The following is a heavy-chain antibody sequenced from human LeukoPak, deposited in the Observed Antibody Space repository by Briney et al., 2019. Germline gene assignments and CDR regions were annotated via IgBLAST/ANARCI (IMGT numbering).Heavy chain of an antibody. CDR1: GFTFSSYG. Sequence: PGGSLRLSCAASGFTFSSYGMHWVRQAPGKGLEWVAVIWYDGSNKYYADSVKGRFTISRDNAKNTLYLQMNGLTAEDTAIYYCVRSMSGRNDLWGQGTLVSVSA. V-gene: IGHV3-33*03. J-gene: IGHJ5*02. D-gene: IGHD3-3*01. CDR3: VRSMSGRNDL. CDR2: IWYDGSNK.